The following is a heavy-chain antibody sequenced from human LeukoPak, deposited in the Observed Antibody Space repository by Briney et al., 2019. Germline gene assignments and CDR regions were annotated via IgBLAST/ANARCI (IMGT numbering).Heavy chain of an antibody. CDR1: GYTFTSHD. CDR2: ISAYNGNT. J-gene: IGHJ4*02. Sequence: ASVKVSCKASGYTFTSHDINWVRQAPGQGLEWMGWISAYNGNTNYAQKLQGRVTMTTDTSTSTAYMELRSLRSDDTAVYYCARGGQMRGAYCSSTSCPEIDYWGQGTLVTVSS. CDR3: ARGGQMRGAYCSSTSCPEIDY. D-gene: IGHD2-2*01. V-gene: IGHV1-18*01.